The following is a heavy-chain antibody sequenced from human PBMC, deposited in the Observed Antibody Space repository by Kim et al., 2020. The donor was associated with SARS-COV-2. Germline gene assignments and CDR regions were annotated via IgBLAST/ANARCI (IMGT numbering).Heavy chain of an antibody. D-gene: IGHD2-21*02. V-gene: IGHV3-30*18. Sequence: GGSLRLSCAASGFTFSSYGMHWVRQAPGKGLEWVAVISYDGSNKYYADSVKGRFTISRDNSKNTLYLQMNSLRAEDTAVYYCAKPESVVVTSDYFDYWGQGTLVTVSS. J-gene: IGHJ4*02. CDR1: GFTFSSYG. CDR2: ISYDGSNK. CDR3: AKPESVVVTSDYFDY.